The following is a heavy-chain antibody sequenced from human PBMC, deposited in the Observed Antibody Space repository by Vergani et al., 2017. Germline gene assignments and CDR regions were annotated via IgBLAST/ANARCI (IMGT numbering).Heavy chain of an antibody. J-gene: IGHJ4*02. CDR3: ARHRGEWLRFLAYFDY. V-gene: IGHV4-39*01. Sequence: QLQLQESGPGLVKPSETLSLTCTVSGGSISSSSYYWGWIRQPPGKGLEWIGSIYYSGSTYYNPSLKSRVTISVDTSKNQFSLKLSSVTAADTAVYYCARHRGEWLRFLAYFDYWGQGTLVTVSS. CDR2: IYYSGST. CDR1: GGSISSSSYY. D-gene: IGHD5-12*01.